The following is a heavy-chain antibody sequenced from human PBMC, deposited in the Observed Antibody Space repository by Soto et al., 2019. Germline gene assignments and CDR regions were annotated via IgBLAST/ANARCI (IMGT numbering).Heavy chain of an antibody. CDR3: TRPGYSNYYYYGMDV. Sequence: SSGFTFSCSAIHWFRQASGKGLEWVGRIRSKANSYATAYAASVKGRFTISRDDSKNTAYLQMNSLKTEDTDVYYCTRPGYSNYYYYGMDVRGKGTTVTVSS. CDR1: GFTFSCSA. D-gene: IGHD4-4*01. V-gene: IGHV3-73*01. J-gene: IGHJ6*04. CDR2: IRSKANSYAT.